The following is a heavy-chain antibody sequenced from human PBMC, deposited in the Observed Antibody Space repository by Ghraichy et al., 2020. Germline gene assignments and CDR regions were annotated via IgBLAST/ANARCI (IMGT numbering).Heavy chain of an antibody. CDR3: AKGSQRFVWPAVAFDM. J-gene: IGHJ3*02. D-gene: IGHD3-9*01. Sequence: GGSLRLSCAASGFTFSNFPISWVRQAPGKALEWVSVVSDSGERTYYADSVKGRLTISRDNANNTLYLQMNSLRDEDTAIYFCAKGSQRFVWPAVAFDMWGQGTQVTVSA. V-gene: IGHV3-23*01. CDR1: GFTFSNFP. CDR2: VSDSGERT.